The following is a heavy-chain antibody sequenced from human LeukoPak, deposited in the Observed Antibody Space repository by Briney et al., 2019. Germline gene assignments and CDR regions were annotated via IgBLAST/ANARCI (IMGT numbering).Heavy chain of an antibody. CDR1: GGTFRTYS. CDR2: INPNSGGT. Sequence: GASVKVSCKASGGTFRTYSVTWVRQAPGQGLEWMGWINPNSGGTNYAQKFQGRVTMTRDTSISTAYMELSRLRSDDTAVYYCARALNYYDSSLDYWGQGTLVTVSS. CDR3: ARALNYYDSSLDY. V-gene: IGHV1-2*02. D-gene: IGHD3-22*01. J-gene: IGHJ4*02.